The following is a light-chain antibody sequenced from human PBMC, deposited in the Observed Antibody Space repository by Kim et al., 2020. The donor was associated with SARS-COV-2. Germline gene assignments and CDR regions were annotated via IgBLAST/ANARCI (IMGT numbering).Light chain of an antibody. J-gene: IGKJ2*01. Sequence: SASVGDRVTITCRASQSISSYLNWDQQKPGKAPKLLIYAASSLQSGVPSRFSGSGSGTDFTLTISSLQPEDFATYYCQQSYSTPYTFGQGNKLEIK. CDR1: QSISSY. V-gene: IGKV1-39*01. CDR2: AAS. CDR3: QQSYSTPYT.